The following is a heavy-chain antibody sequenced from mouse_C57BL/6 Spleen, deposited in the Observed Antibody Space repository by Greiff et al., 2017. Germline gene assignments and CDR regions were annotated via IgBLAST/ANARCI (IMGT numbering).Heavy chain of an antibody. CDR3: ARGYYGSSSFAY. Sequence: QVQLQQPGAELVRPGSSVKLSCKASGYTFTSYWMHRVKQRPIQGLEWIGNIDPSDSETHYNQKFKDKATLTVDKSSSTAYMQLSSLTSEDSAVYYCARGYYGSSSFAYWGQGTLVTVSA. CDR2: IDPSDSET. J-gene: IGHJ3*01. V-gene: IGHV1-52*01. D-gene: IGHD1-1*01. CDR1: GYTFTSYW.